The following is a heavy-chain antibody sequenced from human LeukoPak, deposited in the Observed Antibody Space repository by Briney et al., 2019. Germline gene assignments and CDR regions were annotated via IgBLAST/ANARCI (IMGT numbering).Heavy chain of an antibody. CDR1: GFTFSSYT. Sequence: PGGSLRLSCAASGFTFSSYTMNWVRQAPGKGLEWVSSISSSSDDIYYADSVKGRFTISRDNAKNSLFLQVNSLRAEDTAVYYCARVSQQLGYFQHWGQGTLVTVSS. CDR2: ISSSSDDI. J-gene: IGHJ1*01. V-gene: IGHV3-21*01. CDR3: ARVSQQLGYFQH. D-gene: IGHD6-13*01.